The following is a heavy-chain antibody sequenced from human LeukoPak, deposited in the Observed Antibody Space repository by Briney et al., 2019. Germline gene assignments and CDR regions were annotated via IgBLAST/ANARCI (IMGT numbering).Heavy chain of an antibody. CDR2: ISAYNGNT. CDR1: GYTFTSYG. Sequence: ASVKVSCKASGYTFTSYGISWVRQAPGQGLEWMGWISAYNGNTNYAQKLQGRVIMTTDTSTSTAYMELRSLRSDDTAVYYCARSFPHVVVVPAAIPLDYWGQGTLVTVSS. CDR3: ARSFPHVVVVPAAIPLDY. J-gene: IGHJ4*02. V-gene: IGHV1-18*01. D-gene: IGHD2-2*02.